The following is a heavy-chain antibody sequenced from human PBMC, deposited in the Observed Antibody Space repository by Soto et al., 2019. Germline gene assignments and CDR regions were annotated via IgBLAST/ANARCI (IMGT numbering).Heavy chain of an antibody. CDR3: AREAFDADYIDF. CDR2: ISAYNGDR. V-gene: IGHV1-18*01. Sequence: QVHLVQSGAEVKKPGASVKVSCKASGYIFSSHGISWVRQAPGRGLEWMAWISAYNGDRNYAETLQGRVTVTTDTSTNTAYMELRSLRXDDTAXXXXAREAFDADYIDFWGQGTLVTVSS. D-gene: IGHD3-10*01. J-gene: IGHJ4*02. CDR1: GYIFSSHG.